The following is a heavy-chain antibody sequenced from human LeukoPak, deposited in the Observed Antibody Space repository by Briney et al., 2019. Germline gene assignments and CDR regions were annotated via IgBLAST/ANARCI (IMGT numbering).Heavy chain of an antibody. J-gene: IGHJ6*03. Sequence: GGSLRLSCAASGFTFSDHYMDWVRQAPGKGLEWVGRTRNKANSYTTEYAASVKGRFTISRDDSKNSLYPQMNSLKTEDTAVYYCASSYGYFPYYMDVWGKGTTVTVSS. CDR3: ASSYGYFPYYMDV. CDR2: TRNKANSYTT. V-gene: IGHV3-72*01. CDR1: GFTFSDHY. D-gene: IGHD5-18*01.